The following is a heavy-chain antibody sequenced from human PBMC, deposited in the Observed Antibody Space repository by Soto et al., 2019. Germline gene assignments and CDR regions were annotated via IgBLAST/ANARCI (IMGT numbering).Heavy chain of an antibody. CDR2: INHSGST. Sequence: QVQLQQWGAGLLKPSETLSLTCAVYGGSFSGYYWSWIRQPPGKGLEWIGEINHSGSTNYNPSLRSPVTISVDTSKNQFSLKLSSVTAADTAVYYCARRGGGWYGFDYWGQGTLVTVSS. J-gene: IGHJ4*02. V-gene: IGHV4-34*01. CDR3: ARRGGGWYGFDY. D-gene: IGHD6-19*01. CDR1: GGSFSGYY.